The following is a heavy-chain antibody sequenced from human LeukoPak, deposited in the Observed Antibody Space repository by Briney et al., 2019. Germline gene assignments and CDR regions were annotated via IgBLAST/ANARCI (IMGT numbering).Heavy chain of an antibody. J-gene: IGHJ6*03. D-gene: IGHD2-15*01. Sequence: SETLSLTCTVSGGSISSSSYYWGWIRQPPGKGLEWIGSIYYSGSTYYNPSPKSRVTISVDTSKNQFSLKLSSVTAADTAVYYCARARYCSGGSCYSGGYYYMDVWGKGTTVTISS. CDR2: IYYSGST. V-gene: IGHV4-39*07. CDR1: GGSISSSSYY. CDR3: ARARYCSGGSCYSGGYYYMDV.